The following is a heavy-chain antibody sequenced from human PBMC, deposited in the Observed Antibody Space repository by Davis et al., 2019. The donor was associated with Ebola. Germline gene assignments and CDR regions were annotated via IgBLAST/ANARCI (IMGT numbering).Heavy chain of an antibody. CDR3: ARDQGTIFGVVITRSDY. CDR2: INPNSGGT. V-gene: IGHV1-2*04. D-gene: IGHD3-3*01. J-gene: IGHJ4*02. CDR1: GYTFTSYY. Sequence: AASVKVSCKASGYTFTSYYMHWVRQAPGQGLEWMGWINPNSGGTNYAQKFQGWVTMTRDTSISTAYMELSRLRSEDTAVYYCARDQGTIFGVVITRSDYWGQGTLVTVSS.